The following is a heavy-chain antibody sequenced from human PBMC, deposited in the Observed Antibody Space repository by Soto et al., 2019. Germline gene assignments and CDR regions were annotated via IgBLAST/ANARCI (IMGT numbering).Heavy chain of an antibody. Sequence: QVQLVQSGAEVKKPGASVKVSCKASGYTFTSYDINWVRQATGQGLEWMGWMNPNSGNTGYAQKFQGRVTMXXNXSXXTAYMERSSLRSEDTAVYYCAILWQQLATNNWFDPWGQGTLVTVSS. CDR3: AILWQQLATNNWFDP. J-gene: IGHJ5*02. CDR2: MNPNSGNT. D-gene: IGHD6-13*01. V-gene: IGHV1-8*01. CDR1: GYTFTSYD.